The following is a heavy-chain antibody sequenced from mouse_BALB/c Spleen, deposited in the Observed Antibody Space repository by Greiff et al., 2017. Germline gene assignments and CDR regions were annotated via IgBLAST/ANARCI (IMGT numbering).Heavy chain of an antibody. V-gene: IGHV5-17*02. CDR3: ARRNYYGSSYGYAMDY. CDR1: GFTFSSFG. CDR2: ISSGSSTI. J-gene: IGHJ4*01. Sequence: EVQLVESGGGLVQPGGSRKLSCAASGFTFSSFGMHWVRQAPEKGLEWVAYISSGSSTIYYADTVKGRFTISRDNPKNTLFLQMTSLRSEDTAMYYCARRNYYGSSYGYAMDYWGQGTSVTVSS. D-gene: IGHD1-1*01.